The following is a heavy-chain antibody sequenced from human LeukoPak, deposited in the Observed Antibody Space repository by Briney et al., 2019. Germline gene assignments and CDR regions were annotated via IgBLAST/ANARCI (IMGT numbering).Heavy chain of an antibody. CDR2: ISYDGSNK. D-gene: IGHD2-2*01. CDR1: GFTFSSYA. CDR3: AREGVVPADY. V-gene: IGHV3-30-3*01. J-gene: IGHJ4*02. Sequence: PGGSLRLSCAASGFTFSSYAMHWVRQAPGKGLEWVAVISYDGSNKYYADSVKGRFTISRDNSKNTLYLQMNSLRAEDTAVYYCAREGVVPADYWGQGTLVTVSS.